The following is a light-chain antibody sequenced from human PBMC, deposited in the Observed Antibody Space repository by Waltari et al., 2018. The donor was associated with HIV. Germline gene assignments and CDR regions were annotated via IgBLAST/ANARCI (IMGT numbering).Light chain of an antibody. J-gene: IGKJ4*01. CDR3: QSYKSAPFT. V-gene: IGKV1-27*01. Sequence: DIQMTQSPSSRSASVGDRVPITCRASQAISNYLAWYQQKPGKVPKVLIYGTSSLQSGAPSRFTGSGSGTEFTLTISSLQPEDVATYYCQSYKSAPFTFGGGTRVEIK. CDR2: GTS. CDR1: QAISNY.